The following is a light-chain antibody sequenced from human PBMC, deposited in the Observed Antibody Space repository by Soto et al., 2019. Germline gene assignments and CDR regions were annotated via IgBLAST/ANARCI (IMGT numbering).Light chain of an antibody. CDR2: GAS. V-gene: IGKV3-15*01. CDR3: QQYGSPPT. CDR1: QSVTTN. J-gene: IGKJ5*01. Sequence: EFVMTQSPATLSVSPGERATLSCRASQSVTTNMAWYQQKPGQAPRLLIYGASTRATGIPARFSGSGSGTDFTLTISRLEPEDFAVYYCQQYGSPPTFGQGTRLEIK.